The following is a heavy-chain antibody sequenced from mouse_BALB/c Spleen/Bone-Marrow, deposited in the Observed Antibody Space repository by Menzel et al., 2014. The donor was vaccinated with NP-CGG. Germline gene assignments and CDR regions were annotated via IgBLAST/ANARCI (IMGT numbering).Heavy chain of an antibody. CDR1: GFSLTDCG. V-gene: IGHV2-6-5*01. J-gene: IGHJ4*01. CDR3: AKHTTVVPPPMDY. D-gene: IGHD1-1*01. Sequence: VHLVESGPGLVAPSQSLSITCTVSGFSLTDCGVSWIRQPPVKGLEWLGVIWGGGSTYYNSALKSRLSISKDNSKSQVFLKMNSLQTDDTAMYYCAKHTTVVPPPMDYWGQGTSVTVSS. CDR2: IWGGGST.